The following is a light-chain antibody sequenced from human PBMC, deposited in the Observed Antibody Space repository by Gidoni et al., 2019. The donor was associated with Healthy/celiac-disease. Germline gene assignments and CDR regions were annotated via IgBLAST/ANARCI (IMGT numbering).Light chain of an antibody. CDR1: QGIINY. CDR2: AAS. Sequence: DIQMTQSPSSLSASVGDRVTITCRASQGIINYLAWYQQKPGKVPKLLIYAASTLQSGVPSRFSGSGSGTDFTLTISSLQPEDVATYYCQKYNSAPRVTFGPGTKVDIK. V-gene: IGKV1-27*01. J-gene: IGKJ3*01. CDR3: QKYNSAPRVT.